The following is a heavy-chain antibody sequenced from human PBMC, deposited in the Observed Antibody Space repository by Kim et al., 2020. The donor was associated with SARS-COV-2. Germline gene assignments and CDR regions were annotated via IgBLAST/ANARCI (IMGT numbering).Heavy chain of an antibody. CDR2: ISSSGSTI. CDR1: GFTFSSYE. J-gene: IGHJ4*02. CDR3: ARGGLTYYYDSSGYYPIY. Sequence: GGSLRLSCAASGFTFSSYEMNWVRQAPGKGLEWVSYISSSGSTIYYADSVKGRFTISRDNAKNSLYLQMNSLRAEDTAVYYCARGGLTYYYDSSGYYPIYWGQGTLVTVSS. V-gene: IGHV3-48*03. D-gene: IGHD3-22*01.